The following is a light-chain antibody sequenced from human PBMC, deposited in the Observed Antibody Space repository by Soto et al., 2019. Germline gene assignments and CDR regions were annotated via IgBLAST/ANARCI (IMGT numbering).Light chain of an antibody. CDR3: QQYGVSPV. V-gene: IGKV3-20*01. CDR2: GAS. CDR1: QSVTSNY. Sequence: EVVLTQSPGTLSLSPGERATLSCRASQSVTSNYLAWYQQKPGQAPRLIIYGASSRATGIPDRFRGSWSGTXXXXXXXXXXXXXXVVYCCQQYGVSPVFGPGTKVYIK. J-gene: IGKJ3*01.